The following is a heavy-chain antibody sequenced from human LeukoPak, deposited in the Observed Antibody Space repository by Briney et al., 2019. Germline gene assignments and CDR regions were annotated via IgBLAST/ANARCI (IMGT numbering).Heavy chain of an antibody. CDR1: GFTFSSYS. CDR2: SSSSSYI. Sequence: NPGGSLRLSCAASGFTFSSYSMNWVRQAPGKGLEWVSSSSSSSYIYYADSVKGRFTISRDNAKNSLYLQMNSLRAEDTAVYYCARDGLLWFGELDYWGQGTQVTVSS. D-gene: IGHD3-10*01. CDR3: ARDGLLWFGELDY. V-gene: IGHV3-21*01. J-gene: IGHJ4*02.